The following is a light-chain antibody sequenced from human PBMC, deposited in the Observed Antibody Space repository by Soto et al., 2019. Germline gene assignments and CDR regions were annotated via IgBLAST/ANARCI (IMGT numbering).Light chain of an antibody. CDR2: AAS. J-gene: IGKJ1*01. CDR3: QQYNSYPRT. Sequence: DIQMTQSPSSLSASVGDRVTITCGASQSISSYLNWYQQKPGKAPKLLIYAASILRSGGPSRFSGNGSGTHFTLTVSSVQPEDFATYYCQQYNSYPRTFGQGTKVDI. CDR1: QSISSY. V-gene: IGKV1-39*01.